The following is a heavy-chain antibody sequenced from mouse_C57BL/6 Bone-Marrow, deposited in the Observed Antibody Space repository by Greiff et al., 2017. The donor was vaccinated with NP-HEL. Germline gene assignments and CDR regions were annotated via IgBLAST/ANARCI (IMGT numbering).Heavy chain of an antibody. J-gene: IGHJ1*03. Sequence: VQLQQPGAELVRPGSSVKLSCKASGYTFTSYWMHWVKQRPIQGLEWIGNIDPSDSETHYNQKFKDKATLTVDKSSSTVYMQLSSLTSEDSAVYYCARVSYLYWYFDVWGTGTTVTVSS. D-gene: IGHD6-2*01. V-gene: IGHV1-52*01. CDR2: IDPSDSET. CDR3: ARVSYLYWYFDV. CDR1: GYTFTSYW.